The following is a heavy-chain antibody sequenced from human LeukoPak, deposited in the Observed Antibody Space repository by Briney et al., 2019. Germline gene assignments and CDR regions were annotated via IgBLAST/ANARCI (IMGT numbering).Heavy chain of an antibody. D-gene: IGHD5-24*01. V-gene: IGHV1-46*01. Sequence: ASVKVSCKASGYTFSSYYMHWVRQAPGQGLEWMGRINPSGTSTSYAQKFQGRVTITRDTSISTAYMELSRLRSDDTAVHYCARDKGRDGYTAFDYWGQGTLVTVSS. CDR1: GYTFSSYY. CDR3: ARDKGRDGYTAFDY. CDR2: INPSGTST. J-gene: IGHJ4*02.